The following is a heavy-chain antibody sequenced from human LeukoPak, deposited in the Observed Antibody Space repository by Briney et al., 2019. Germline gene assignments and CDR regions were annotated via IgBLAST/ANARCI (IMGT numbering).Heavy chain of an antibody. CDR2: VYHSGST. J-gene: IGHJ4*02. D-gene: IGHD3-3*01. CDR1: GGSISSSNW. CDR3: AREEIFGVVIGIDY. V-gene: IGHV4-4*02. Sequence: SETLSLTCAVSGGSISSSNWWSWVRPPPGKGLEWIGEVYHSGSTNYNPSLKGRVIISVDKSKNQFSLKLSSVTAADTAVYYCAREEIFGVVIGIDYWGQGTLVTVSS.